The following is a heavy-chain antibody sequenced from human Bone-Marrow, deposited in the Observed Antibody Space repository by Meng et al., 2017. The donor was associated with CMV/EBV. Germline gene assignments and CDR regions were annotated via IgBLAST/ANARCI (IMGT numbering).Heavy chain of an antibody. D-gene: IGHD3-22*01. V-gene: IGHV3-53*01. J-gene: IGHJ6*02. Sequence: GESLKISCAASGFTVSSNYLSWVRPAPGKGLEWVSVIYSGGSTYYADSVKGRFTISRDNSKNTLYLQMNSLRAEDTAVYYCARDWQTYYYDSSGYPVYYYYGMDVWGQGTTVTVSS. CDR2: IYSGGST. CDR1: GFTVSSNY. CDR3: ARDWQTYYYDSSGYPVYYYYGMDV.